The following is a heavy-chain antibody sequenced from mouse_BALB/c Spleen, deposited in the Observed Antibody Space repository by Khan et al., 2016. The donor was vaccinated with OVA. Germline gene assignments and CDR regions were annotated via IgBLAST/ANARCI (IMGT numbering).Heavy chain of an antibody. V-gene: IGHV2-6*02. D-gene: IGHD1-1*01. CDR2: IWSDGFT. Sequence: LEVSGPGLVAPSQSLSITCTVSGFSLTSYGVHWVRQPPGKGLEWLVVIWSDGFTTYNSALKSRLSISKDNSKSQIFLKMNSLQTDDTAMYYCDRGIYYFGSRYMDYWGQGTSVTVSS. J-gene: IGHJ4*01. CDR1: GFSLTSYG. CDR3: DRGIYYFGSRYMDY.